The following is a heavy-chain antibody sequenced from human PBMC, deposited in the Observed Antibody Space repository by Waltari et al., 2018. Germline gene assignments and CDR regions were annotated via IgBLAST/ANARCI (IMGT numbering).Heavy chain of an antibody. V-gene: IGHV1-2*02. CDR2: VNPNSGGT. CDR3: ARAYYDILTGYYTPLGY. J-gene: IGHJ4*02. CDR1: GYTFTGYY. D-gene: IGHD3-9*01. Sequence: QVQLVQSGAEVKKPGASVKVSCKASGYTFTGYYMHWVRQAPGQGLEWVGCVNPNSGGTNYEQKFQGRVTMTRDTSISTAYMELSRLRSDDTAVYYCARAYYDILTGYYTPLGYWGQGTLVTVSS.